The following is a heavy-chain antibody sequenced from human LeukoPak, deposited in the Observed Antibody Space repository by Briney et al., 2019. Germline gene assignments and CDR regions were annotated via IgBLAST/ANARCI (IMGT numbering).Heavy chain of an antibody. V-gene: IGHV3-23*01. CDR1: GFTFSSYD. CDR2: IRPSGDNT. Sequence: GGALRLSCAASGFTFSSYDMTWVRQAPGRGLEWVSSIRPSGDNTYYGDSVKGRFTISRDNSKNTLSLQMDSLRPEDTAVYYCAKSQLIGSYHPPGYWGQGTLVTVSS. J-gene: IGHJ4*02. CDR3: AKSQLIGSYHPPGY. D-gene: IGHD3-10*01.